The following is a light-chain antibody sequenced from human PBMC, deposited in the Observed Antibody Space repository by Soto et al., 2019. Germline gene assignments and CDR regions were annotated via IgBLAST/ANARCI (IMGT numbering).Light chain of an antibody. V-gene: IGLV2-8*01. Sequence: QSALTQPPSASGSPGQSVTIPCTGTSSDVGGYNYVSWYQQHPGKAPKFMIYEVSKRPSGVPDRFSGSKSGSTASLTVAGLQAEDEADYYCSSYAGSNNFVVFGGGTKLTVL. CDR3: SSYAGSNNFVV. J-gene: IGLJ2*01. CDR2: EVS. CDR1: SSDVGGYNY.